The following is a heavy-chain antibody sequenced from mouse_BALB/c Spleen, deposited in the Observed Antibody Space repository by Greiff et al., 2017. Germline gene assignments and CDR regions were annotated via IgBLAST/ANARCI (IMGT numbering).Heavy chain of an antibody. CDR3: ADAYYRYDYYAMDY. D-gene: IGHD2-14*01. CDR2: ISYSGST. J-gene: IGHJ4*01. CDR1: GYSITSDYA. V-gene: IGHV3-2*02. Sequence: ESGPGLVKPSQSLSLTCTVTGYSITSDYAWNWIRQFPGNKLEWMGYISYSGSTSYNPSLKSRISITRDTSKNQFFLQLNSVTTEDTATYYCADAYYRYDYYAMDYWGQGTSVTVSS.